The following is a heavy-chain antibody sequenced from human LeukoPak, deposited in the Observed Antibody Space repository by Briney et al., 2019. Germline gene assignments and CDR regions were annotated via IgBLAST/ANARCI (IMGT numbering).Heavy chain of an antibody. D-gene: IGHD1-26*01. Sequence: GGSLRLSCAASGFTFSSYAMSWVRQAPGKGLEWVSAISGSGGSTYYADSVKGRFTISRDNSKNTLYLQMNSLGAEDTAVYYCASGSTIPVFDYWGQGTLVTVSS. J-gene: IGHJ4*02. CDR3: ASGSTIPVFDY. CDR2: ISGSGGST. V-gene: IGHV3-23*01. CDR1: GFTFSSYA.